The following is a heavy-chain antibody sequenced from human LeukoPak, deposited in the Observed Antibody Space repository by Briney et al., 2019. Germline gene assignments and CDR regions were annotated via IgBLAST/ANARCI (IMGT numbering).Heavy chain of an antibody. CDR3: AKSNWNSPEI. Sequence: GGSLRLSCAASGFTFSSYEMNWVRQAPGKGLEWVSYISTTGSSIYYADSVKGRFTISRDNSKNTLYLQMNSLRAEDTAVYYCAKSNWNSPEIWGQGTMVTVSS. CDR1: GFTFSSYE. CDR2: ISTTGSSI. V-gene: IGHV3-48*03. D-gene: IGHD1-20*01. J-gene: IGHJ3*02.